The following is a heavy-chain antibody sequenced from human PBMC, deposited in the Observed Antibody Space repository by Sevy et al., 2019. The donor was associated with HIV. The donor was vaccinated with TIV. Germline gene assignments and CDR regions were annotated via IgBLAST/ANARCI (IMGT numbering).Heavy chain of an antibody. V-gene: IGHV4-34*01. Sequence: SETLSLTCAVYGGSFSGYYWSWIRQPPGKGLEWIGEINHSGSTNYNPSLKSRVTISIDTSKNQFSLKLSSVTAADTALYYCARCKLRYPRWFDPWGQGTLVTVSS. CDR2: INHSGST. CDR1: GGSFSGYY. CDR3: ARCKLRYPRWFDP. J-gene: IGHJ5*02. D-gene: IGHD3-9*01.